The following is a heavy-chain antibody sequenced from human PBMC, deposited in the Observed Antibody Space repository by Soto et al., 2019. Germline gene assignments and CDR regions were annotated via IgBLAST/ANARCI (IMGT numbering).Heavy chain of an antibody. D-gene: IGHD6-13*01. CDR2: FDLEDGET. CDR1: GYTLTELS. Sequence: QVQLVQSGAEVKKPGASVKVSGKVSGYTLTELSMHWVRQAPGKGLEWMGGFDLEDGETIYAQKFQGRVTMTEDTYTDTAYMELSSMRSEDTAVYYCATGAQYSSSCDYWGQGTLVTVSS. J-gene: IGHJ4*02. CDR3: ATGAQYSSSCDY. V-gene: IGHV1-24*01.